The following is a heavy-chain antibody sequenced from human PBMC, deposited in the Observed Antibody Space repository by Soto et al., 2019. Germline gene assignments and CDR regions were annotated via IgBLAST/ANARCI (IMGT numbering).Heavy chain of an antibody. V-gene: IGHV3-21*01. CDR1: GFTFSSYS. Sequence: GSLRLSCAASGFTFSSYSMNWVRQAPGKGLEWVSSISSSSSYIYYADSVKGRFTISRDNAKNSLYLQMNSLRAEDTAVYYCARVTGCWSGYSVPRGWFDPWGQGTLVTVS. CDR3: ARVTGCWSGYSVPRGWFDP. J-gene: IGHJ5*02. CDR2: ISSSSSYI. D-gene: IGHD3-3*01.